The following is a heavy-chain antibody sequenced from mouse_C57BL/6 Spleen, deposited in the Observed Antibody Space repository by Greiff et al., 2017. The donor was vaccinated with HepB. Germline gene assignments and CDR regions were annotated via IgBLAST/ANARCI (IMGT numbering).Heavy chain of an antibody. CDR3: VRDQGYYGYDGYFDV. Sequence: EVHLVESGGGLVQPKGSLKLSCAASGFTFNTYAMHWVRQAPGKGLEWVARIRSKSSNYATYYADSVKDRFTISRDDSQSMLYLQMNNLKTEDTAMYYCVRDQGYYGYDGYFDVWGTGTTVTVSS. D-gene: IGHD2-2*01. CDR2: IRSKSSNYAT. CDR1: GFTFNTYA. V-gene: IGHV10-3*01. J-gene: IGHJ1*03.